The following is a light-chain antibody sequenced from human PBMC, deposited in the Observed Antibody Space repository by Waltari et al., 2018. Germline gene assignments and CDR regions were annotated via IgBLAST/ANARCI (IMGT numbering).Light chain of an antibody. V-gene: IGLV2-23*02. CDR3: CSYAGSSTLEV. CDR1: CSDVGSYNL. J-gene: IGLJ1*01. Sequence: QSALTQPASVSGSPGQSITISCTGTCSDVGSYNLVSWYQQHPGKAPKLIIYEVRKRASGFSKRYSGSKSGTTAALTISGIQAEDEADYYCCSYAGSSTLEVFGTGTKVTVL. CDR2: EVR.